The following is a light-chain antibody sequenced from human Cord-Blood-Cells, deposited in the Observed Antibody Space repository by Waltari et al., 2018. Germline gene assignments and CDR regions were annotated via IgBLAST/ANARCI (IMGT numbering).Light chain of an antibody. V-gene: IGKV1-5*01. CDR1: KSISSW. CDR3: QQYNSYST. J-gene: IGKJ1*01. CDR2: DAS. Sequence: DIQMTQSPSTLSASVGDRVTITCRARKSISSWLAWYQQKPGKAPKLLIYDASSLESGVPSRFSGSGSGTEFTLTISSLQPDDFATYYCQQYNSYSTFGQGTKVEIK.